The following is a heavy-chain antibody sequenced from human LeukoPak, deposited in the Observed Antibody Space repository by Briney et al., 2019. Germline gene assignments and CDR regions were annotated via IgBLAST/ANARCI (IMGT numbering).Heavy chain of an antibody. CDR2: IYHSGST. Sequence: SGTLSLTCAVSGGSISSSNWWSWVRPPPGKGLEWIGEIYHSGSTNYNPSLKSRVTISVDKSKNQFSLKLSSVTAADTAVYYCARDMSTRTYSSGWYGPGAFDIWGQGTMVTVSS. J-gene: IGHJ3*02. CDR3: ARDMSTRTYSSGWYGPGAFDI. D-gene: IGHD6-19*01. CDR1: GGSISSSNW. V-gene: IGHV4-4*02.